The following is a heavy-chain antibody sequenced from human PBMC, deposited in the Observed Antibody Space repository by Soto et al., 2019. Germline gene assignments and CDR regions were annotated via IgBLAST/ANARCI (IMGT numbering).Heavy chain of an antibody. CDR3: ARGHGSPTYSSGWYGIAYYFDY. D-gene: IGHD6-19*01. CDR2: IYSGGST. CDR1: GFTVSSNY. Sequence: GGSLRLSCAASGFTVSSNYMSWVRQAPGKGLEWVSVIYSGGSTYYADSVKGRFTISRHNSKNTLYLQMNSLRAEDTAVYYWARGHGSPTYSSGWYGIAYYFDYWGQGTLVTVSS. V-gene: IGHV3-53*04. J-gene: IGHJ4*02.